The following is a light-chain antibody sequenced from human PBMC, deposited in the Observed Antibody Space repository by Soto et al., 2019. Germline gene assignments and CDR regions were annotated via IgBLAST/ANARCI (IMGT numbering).Light chain of an antibody. V-gene: IGKV1-5*01. CDR1: QSIRTW. Sequence: DIQMTQSPSTLSASVGDRVTITCRASQSIRTWLAWYQQKPGKAPKVMNYAASTLQSGVPSRFSGSGSGTDFSLTISSLQPDDFATYFCQQYQSYATFGQGTKVEIK. CDR3: QQYQSYAT. CDR2: AAS. J-gene: IGKJ1*01.